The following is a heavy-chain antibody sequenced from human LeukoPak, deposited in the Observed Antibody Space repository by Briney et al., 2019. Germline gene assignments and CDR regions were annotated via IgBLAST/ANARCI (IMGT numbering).Heavy chain of an antibody. CDR3: ARKRGGGGRKFDY. CDR2: ISGSGGST. J-gene: IGHJ4*02. CDR1: GFTFSSYA. Sequence: GGSLRLSCAASGFTFSSYAMSWVRQAPGKGLEWVSAISGSGGSTYYADSVKGRFTISRDNSKNTLYLQMNSLRAEDTAVYYCARKRGGGGRKFDYWGQGTLVTVSS. V-gene: IGHV3-23*01. D-gene: IGHD3-16*01.